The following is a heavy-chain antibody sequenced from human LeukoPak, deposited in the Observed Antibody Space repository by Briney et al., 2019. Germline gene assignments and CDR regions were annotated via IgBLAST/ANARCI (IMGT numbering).Heavy chain of an antibody. V-gene: IGHV3-21*01. CDR1: GFTFSSYS. CDR2: ISSSSYI. D-gene: IGHD6-19*01. CDR3: ARETVAGRWVAFDI. Sequence: GGSLRLSCAASGFTFSSYSMNWVRQAPGKGLEWVSSISSSSYIYYADSVKGRFTISRDNAKNSLYLQMSSLRAEDTAVYYCARETVAGRWVAFDIWGQGTMVTVSS. J-gene: IGHJ3*02.